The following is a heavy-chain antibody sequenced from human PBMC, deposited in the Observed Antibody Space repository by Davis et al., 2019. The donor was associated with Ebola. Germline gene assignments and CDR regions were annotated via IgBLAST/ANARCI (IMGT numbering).Heavy chain of an antibody. CDR2: IIPILGIA. J-gene: IGHJ5*02. Sequence: SVKVSCKASGGTFSSYAISWVRQAPGQGLEWMGRIIPILGIANYAQKFQGRVTMTTDTSTSTAYMELRSLRSDDTAVYYCARERILLAWFDPWGQGTLVTVSS. D-gene: IGHD2-15*01. CDR1: GGTFSSYA. V-gene: IGHV1-69*04. CDR3: ARERILLAWFDP.